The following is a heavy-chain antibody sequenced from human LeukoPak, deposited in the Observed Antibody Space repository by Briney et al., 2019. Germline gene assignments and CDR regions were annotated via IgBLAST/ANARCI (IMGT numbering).Heavy chain of an antibody. V-gene: IGHV3-48*01. Sequence: GGSLRLSCAASGFTFSTYNMNWVRQAPGKGLEWVSYISSSSSTIYYADSVKGRFTISRDNAKNSLYLQMNSLRAEDTAVYYCARDLGIAVASAFDYWGQGTLVTVSS. D-gene: IGHD6-19*01. J-gene: IGHJ4*02. CDR2: ISSSSSTI. CDR1: GFTFSTYN. CDR3: ARDLGIAVASAFDY.